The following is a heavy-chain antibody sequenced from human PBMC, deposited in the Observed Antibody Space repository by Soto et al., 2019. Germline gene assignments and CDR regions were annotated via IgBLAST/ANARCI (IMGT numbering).Heavy chain of an antibody. CDR2: INHSGST. V-gene: IGHV4-34*01. J-gene: IGHJ5*02. CDR1: GGSFSGYY. CDR3: ARGGQLVDSGFDA. D-gene: IGHD6-6*01. Sequence: EALTVTCADYGGSFSGYYWSWIRQPPGKGLEWIGEINHSGSTNYNPSLKSRVTISVDTSKNKFSLKLSSVRAADTAVYYCARGGQLVDSGFDAWGQGTLVTVSS.